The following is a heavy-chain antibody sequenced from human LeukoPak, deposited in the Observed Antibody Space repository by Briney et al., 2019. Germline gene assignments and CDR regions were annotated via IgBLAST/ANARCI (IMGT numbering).Heavy chain of an antibody. J-gene: IGHJ4*02. CDR2: IWYDGSNK. V-gene: IGHV3-30*02. CDR3: AKVAMEQQLVRYDY. D-gene: IGHD6-13*01. CDR1: GFTFSSYG. Sequence: PGGSLRLSCAASGFTFSSYGMHWVRQAPGKGLEWVAFIWYDGSNKYYADSVKGRLTISRDNSKNTLYLQMNSLRAEDTAVYYCAKVAMEQQLVRYDYWGQGTLVTVSS.